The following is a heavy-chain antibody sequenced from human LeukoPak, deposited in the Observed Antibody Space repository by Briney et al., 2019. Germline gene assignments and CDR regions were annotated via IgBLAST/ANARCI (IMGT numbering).Heavy chain of an antibody. D-gene: IGHD3-22*01. V-gene: IGHV4-59*12. Sequence: SETLSLTCTVSGGSISSYYWSWIRQPPGKGLEWIGYIYYSGSTNYNPSLKSRVTISVDTSKNQFSLKLSSVTAADTAVYYCARDFHYDSSGYYWCYWGQGTLVTVSS. CDR2: IYYSGST. CDR1: GGSISSYY. J-gene: IGHJ4*02. CDR3: ARDFHYDSSGYYWCY.